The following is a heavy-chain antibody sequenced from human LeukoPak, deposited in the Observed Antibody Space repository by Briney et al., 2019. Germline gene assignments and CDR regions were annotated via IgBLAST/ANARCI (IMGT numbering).Heavy chain of an antibody. CDR2: IYYSGST. D-gene: IGHD1-26*01. CDR1: GGSISSSSYY. V-gene: IGHV4-39*01. CDR3: ARHDPSSGSYYGHAWDY. Sequence: PSETLSLTCTVSGGSISSSSYYWGWIRQPPGKGLEWIGSIYYSGSTYYNPSLKSRVTISVDTSKKQFSLKLSSVTAADTAVYYCARHDPSSGSYYGHAWDYWGQGTLVTVSS. J-gene: IGHJ4*02.